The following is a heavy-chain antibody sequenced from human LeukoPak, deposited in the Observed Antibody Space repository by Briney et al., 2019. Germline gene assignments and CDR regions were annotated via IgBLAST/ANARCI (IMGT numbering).Heavy chain of an antibody. CDR2: INPNSGGT. J-gene: IGHJ5*02. V-gene: IGHV1-2*02. D-gene: IGHD1-26*01. Sequence: GASVKVSCKTSGYSFTDYYMHWVRQAPGQGLEWMGWINPNSGGTSTAQKFQGRITMTRDTSITTVYMEVSWLTSDDTAIYYCARADRLDGSPYPIGPWGQGTLVTVSS. CDR1: GYSFTDYY. CDR3: ARADRLDGSPYPIGP.